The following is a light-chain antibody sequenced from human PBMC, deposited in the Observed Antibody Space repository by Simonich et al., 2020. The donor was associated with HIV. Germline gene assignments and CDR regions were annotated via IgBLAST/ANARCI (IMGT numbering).Light chain of an antibody. V-gene: IGKV4-1*01. Sequence: DIVMTQSPDSLAVSLGERATINCKSSQSVLYSSNNKNYLAWYQQKPGQPPKLLIYWASTRESGVPDRFSGSGSETDFTLTISSLQAEDVAVYYCQQYNNWPPALTFGGGTKVEIK. CDR1: QSVLYSSNNKNY. J-gene: IGKJ4*01. CDR3: QQYNNWPPALT. CDR2: WAS.